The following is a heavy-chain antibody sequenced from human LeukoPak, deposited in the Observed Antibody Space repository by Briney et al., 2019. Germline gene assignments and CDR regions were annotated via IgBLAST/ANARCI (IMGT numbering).Heavy chain of an antibody. V-gene: IGHV4-59*01. Sequence: SETLSLTCTVSGGSISSYYWSWIRQPPGKGLEWIGYIYYSGSTNYNPSLKSRVTISVDTSKNQFSLKLSSVTAADTAVYYCARVSVSDAFDIWGQGTMVTVSS. J-gene: IGHJ3*02. CDR2: IYYSGST. CDR3: ARVSVSDAFDI. CDR1: GGSISSYY. D-gene: IGHD5/OR15-5a*01.